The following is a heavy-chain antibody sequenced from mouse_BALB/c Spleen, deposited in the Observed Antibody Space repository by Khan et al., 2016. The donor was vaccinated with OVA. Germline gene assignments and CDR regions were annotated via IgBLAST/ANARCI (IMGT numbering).Heavy chain of an antibody. Sequence: VQLKESGPGLVKPSQSLSLICTVTGYSITSDYAWNWIRQFPGNKLEWMGFISYSGNTNYNPSLKSRISITRDTSKNQFFLHLNSVTTEDTVTYYCARVYGGDFDYWGQGTTLTVSS. J-gene: IGHJ2*01. CDR3: ARVYGGDFDY. CDR1: GYSITSDYA. D-gene: IGHD1-1*01. CDR2: ISYSGNT. V-gene: IGHV3-2*02.